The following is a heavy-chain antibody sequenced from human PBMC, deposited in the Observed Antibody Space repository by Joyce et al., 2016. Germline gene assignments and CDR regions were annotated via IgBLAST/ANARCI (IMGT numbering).Heavy chain of an antibody. CDR1: GGSISSSSYY. CDR3: VYSTNLDAFDF. CDR2: IYFSGST. V-gene: IGHV4-39*01. J-gene: IGHJ3*01. Sequence: QLQLQESGPGLVKPSETLSLTCTVSGGSISSSSYYLGWIRQPPGKGLEWIGSIYFSGSTYYNPSLRSRVTVSVDPSKTQFSLKLSSVTAADTAVFYCVYSTNLDAFDFWGQGTMVTVSS. D-gene: IGHD6-13*01.